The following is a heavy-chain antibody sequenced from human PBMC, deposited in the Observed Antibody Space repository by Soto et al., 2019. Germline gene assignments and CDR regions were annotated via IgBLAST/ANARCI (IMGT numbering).Heavy chain of an antibody. CDR2: ISYDGSNE. CDR3: TKEYIVGTTWGYFES. Sequence: QVQLVQSGGGVVQPGRSLRLSCVASGFIFSTYGMHWVRQVPGKGLEWVAHISYDGSNEYYADSGKGRFTVSRDNANNTLDLQMNGLKTEDTALYYCTKEYIVGTTWGYFESWGQGALGIVSS. D-gene: IGHD1-1*01. J-gene: IGHJ4*02. V-gene: IGHV3-30*18. CDR1: GFIFSTYG.